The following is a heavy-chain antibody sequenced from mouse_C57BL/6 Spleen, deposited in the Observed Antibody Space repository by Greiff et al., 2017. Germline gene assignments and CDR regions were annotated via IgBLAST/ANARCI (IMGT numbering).Heavy chain of an antibody. CDR1: GFTFSDYG. D-gene: IGHD1-1*01. J-gene: IGHJ4*01. V-gene: IGHV5-17*01. Sequence: EVKLEESGGGLVKPGGSLKLSCAASGFTFSDYGMHWVRQAPEKGLEWVAYISSGSSTIYYADTVKGRFTISRDNAKNTLFLQMTSLRSEDTAMYYCARLTTVVDDAMDYWGQGTSVTVSS. CDR2: ISSGSSTI. CDR3: ARLTTVVDDAMDY.